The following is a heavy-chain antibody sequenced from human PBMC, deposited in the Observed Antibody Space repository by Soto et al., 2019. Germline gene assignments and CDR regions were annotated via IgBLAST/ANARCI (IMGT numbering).Heavy chain of an antibody. CDR2: IRGTGGDT. Sequence: XGALRLTCAASGFTFSTYAMTWVRQAPKKGLEWVSAIRGTGGDTYYADSVRGRFTISRDNSKNTLYLQMNSLRAEDTAVYYCAKDLRKYGSGNYWDDWGQGTLVTVSS. CDR1: GFTFSTYA. J-gene: IGHJ4*02. D-gene: IGHD3-10*01. V-gene: IGHV3-23*01. CDR3: AKDLRKYGSGNYWDD.